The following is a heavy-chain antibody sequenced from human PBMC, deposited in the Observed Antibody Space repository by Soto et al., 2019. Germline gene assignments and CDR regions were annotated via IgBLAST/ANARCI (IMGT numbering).Heavy chain of an antibody. CDR1: GYTFTSYG. D-gene: IGHD6-13*01. V-gene: IGHV1-18*01. CDR2: ISAYNGNT. Sequence: QVQLVQSGAEVKKPGASVKVTCKASGYTFTSYGISWVRQAPGQGLEWMGWISAYNGNTNYAQKLQGRVTMTTDTSTGTAYRELRSLRSDDTAVYYCARESSSSCHDYWGQGTLVTVSS. J-gene: IGHJ4*02. CDR3: ARESSSSCHDY.